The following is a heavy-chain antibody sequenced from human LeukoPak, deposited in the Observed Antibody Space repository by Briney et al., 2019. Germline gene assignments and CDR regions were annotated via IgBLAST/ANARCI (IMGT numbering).Heavy chain of an antibody. CDR2: IYYSGST. CDR3: ARDQRRDYFDY. J-gene: IGHJ4*02. CDR1: GGSISSYY. Sequence: SETLSLTCTVSGGSISSYYWSWIRQPPGKGLEWIGYIYYSGSTNYNPSLKSRVTISVDTSKNQFSLKLSSVTAADTAVYYCARDQRRDYFDYWGQGTLVTVS. V-gene: IGHV4-59*01. D-gene: IGHD5-24*01.